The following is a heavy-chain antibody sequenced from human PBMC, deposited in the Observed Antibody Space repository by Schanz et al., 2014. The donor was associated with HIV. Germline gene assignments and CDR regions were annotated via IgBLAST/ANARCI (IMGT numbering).Heavy chain of an antibody. D-gene: IGHD2-21*02. J-gene: IGHJ4*02. V-gene: IGHV3-23*01. CDR1: GFFLDDYA. Sequence: EVQLLESGGGLVQPGRSLRLSCATSGFFLDDYAMHWVRQAPGKGLEWVSIISSGGGRTYYADSVKGRFTISRDNSKNTLYLQMNSLRTEDTAVYYCAKAAVTDYLDYWGQGTLVTVSP. CDR3: AKAAVTDYLDY. CDR2: ISSGGGRT.